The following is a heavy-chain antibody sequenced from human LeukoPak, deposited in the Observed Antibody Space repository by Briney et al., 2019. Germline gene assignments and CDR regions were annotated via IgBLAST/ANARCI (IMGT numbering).Heavy chain of an antibody. CDR2: ISYDGSNK. Sequence: PGGSLRLSCAASGFTFSNYLMHWVSQTPGKGLEWVAIISYDGSNKYYADSVKGRFTISRDNSKNTLYLQMNSLGAEDTAVYYCARDHRRYYYDSTGYYFDYWGQGTLVTVSS. V-gene: IGHV3-30*03. CDR1: GFTFSNYL. D-gene: IGHD3-22*01. CDR3: ARDHRRYYYDSTGYYFDY. J-gene: IGHJ4*02.